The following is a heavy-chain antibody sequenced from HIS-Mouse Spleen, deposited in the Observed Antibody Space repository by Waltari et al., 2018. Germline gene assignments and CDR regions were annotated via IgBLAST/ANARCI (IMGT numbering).Heavy chain of an antibody. D-gene: IGHD6-19*01. V-gene: IGHV4-39*07. J-gene: IGHJ3*02. CDR1: GGSISSSSYY. CDR3: ARDQAGRVDDAFDI. CDR2: IYYSGST. Sequence: QLQLQESGPGLVKPSETLSLTCTVSGGSISSSSYYWGWIRQPPGKGLEWIGSIYYSGSTYYNPSLKSRVTISVDTSKNQFSLKLSSVTAADTAVYYCARDQAGRVDDAFDIWGQGTMVTVSS.